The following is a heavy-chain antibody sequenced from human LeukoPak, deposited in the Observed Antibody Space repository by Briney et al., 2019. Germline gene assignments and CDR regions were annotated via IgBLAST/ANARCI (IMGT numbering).Heavy chain of an antibody. D-gene: IGHD3-10*01. CDR1: GGSFSGYY. Sequence: SSETLSLTCAVYGGSFSGYYWSWIRQPPGKGLEWIGEINHSGSTNYNPSLKSRVTISVDTSKNQFSLKLSSVTAADTAVYYCARDQDYYGSGSYGPDHWGQGILVTVSS. CDR2: INHSGST. V-gene: IGHV4-34*01. J-gene: IGHJ5*02. CDR3: ARDQDYYGSGSYGPDH.